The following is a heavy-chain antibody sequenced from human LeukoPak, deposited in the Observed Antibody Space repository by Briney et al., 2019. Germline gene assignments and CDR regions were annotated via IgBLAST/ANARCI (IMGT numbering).Heavy chain of an antibody. CDR1: GFTFSSYA. CDR3: AREFLDYYDSPFDY. CDR2: IGDSGART. J-gene: IGHJ4*02. V-gene: IGHV3-23*01. D-gene: IGHD3-22*01. Sequence: GGSLRLSCAASGFTFSSYAMTWVRQAPGKGLEWVSTIGDSGARTNYADSAKGRFTISRDNSMNTLYLQMNSLRADDTAVYYCAREFLDYYDSPFDYWGQGTLVTVSS.